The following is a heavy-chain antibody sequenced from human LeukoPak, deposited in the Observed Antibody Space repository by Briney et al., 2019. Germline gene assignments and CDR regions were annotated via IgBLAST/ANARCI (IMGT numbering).Heavy chain of an antibody. CDR3: ARGDTAMVYFDY. CDR2: ISSSSSYI. J-gene: IGHJ4*02. D-gene: IGHD5-18*01. CDR1: GFTFTNYA. Sequence: GGSLRLSCAASGFTFTNYAMNWVRQAPGKGLEWVSSISSSSSYIYYADSVKGRFTISRDNAKNSLYLQMNSLRAEDTAVYYCARGDTAMVYFDYWGQGTLVTVSS. V-gene: IGHV3-21*01.